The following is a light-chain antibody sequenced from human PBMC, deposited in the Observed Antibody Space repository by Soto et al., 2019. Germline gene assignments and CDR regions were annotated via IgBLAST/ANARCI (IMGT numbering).Light chain of an antibody. CDR3: QHSFRTPET. Sequence: DSPMTQSPFSLSASVGDRVTITCRASEFIDTFLNWYQHKPGKAPKLLIYGASSLHGGVPSRFSGSGSGTEFTLTINSLQPEDFAIYYCQHSFRTPETFGQGT. V-gene: IGKV1-39*01. J-gene: IGKJ1*01. CDR1: EFIDTF. CDR2: GAS.